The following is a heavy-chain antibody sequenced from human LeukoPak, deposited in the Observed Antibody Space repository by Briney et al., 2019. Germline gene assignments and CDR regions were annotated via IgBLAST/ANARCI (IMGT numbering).Heavy chain of an antibody. J-gene: IGHJ4*02. V-gene: IGHV4-59*01. Sequence: SETLSLTCTVSGGSISSYYWSWIRQPPGKGLEWIGYIYYRGSTNYNPSLKSRVTISVDTSKNQFSLKLSSVTAADTAVYYCARAGYSNYNFDYWGQGTLVTVSP. CDR3: ARAGYSNYNFDY. CDR2: IYYRGST. D-gene: IGHD4-11*01. CDR1: GGSISSYY.